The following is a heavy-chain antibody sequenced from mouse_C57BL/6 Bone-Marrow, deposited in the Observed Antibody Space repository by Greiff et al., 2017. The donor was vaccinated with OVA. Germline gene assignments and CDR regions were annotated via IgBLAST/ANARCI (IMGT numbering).Heavy chain of an antibody. CDR2: INPSSGYT. V-gene: IGHV1-7*01. D-gene: IGHD1-1*01. Sequence: VKLQESGAELVKPGASVKLSCKASGYTFTEYTIHWVKQRSGQGLEWIGYINPSSGYTKYNQKFKDKATLTADKSSSTAYMQMSSLTYEDSAVYYCARKDYGSSPHWYCDVWGTGTTVTVSS. J-gene: IGHJ1*03. CDR1: GYTFTEYT. CDR3: ARKDYGSSPHWYCDV.